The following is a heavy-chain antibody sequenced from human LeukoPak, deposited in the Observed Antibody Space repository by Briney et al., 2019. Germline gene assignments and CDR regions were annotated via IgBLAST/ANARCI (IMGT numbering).Heavy chain of an antibody. Sequence: GGSLRLSCAASGFTFYSYAMSWVRQAPGKGLEWVSSISSSSSYIYYADSVKGRFTISRDNAKNSLYLQMNSLRAEDTAVYYCARDHSYCSSTSCYGHYYYYGMDVWGQGTTVTVSS. D-gene: IGHD2-2*01. CDR1: GFTFYSYA. V-gene: IGHV3-21*01. CDR3: ARDHSYCSSTSCYGHYYYYGMDV. J-gene: IGHJ6*02. CDR2: ISSSSSYI.